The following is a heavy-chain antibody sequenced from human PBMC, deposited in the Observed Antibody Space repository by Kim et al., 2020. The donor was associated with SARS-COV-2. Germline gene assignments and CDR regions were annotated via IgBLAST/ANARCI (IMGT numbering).Heavy chain of an antibody. CDR2: IYPGDSDT. Sequence: GESLKISCKGSGYSFTSYWIGWVRQMPGKGLEWMGIIYPGDSDTRYSPSFQGQVTISADKSISTAYLQWSSLKASDTAMYYCAGLKREGCSGGSCHYDFDDWGQGTLVTVSS. CDR3: AGLKREGCSGGSCHYDFDD. D-gene: IGHD2-15*01. J-gene: IGHJ4*02. V-gene: IGHV5-51*01. CDR1: GYSFTSYW.